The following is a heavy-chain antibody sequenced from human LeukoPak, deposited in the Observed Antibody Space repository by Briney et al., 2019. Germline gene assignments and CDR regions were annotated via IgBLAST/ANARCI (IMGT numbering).Heavy chain of an antibody. V-gene: IGHV3-30*02. CDR2: IRYDGRNK. D-gene: IGHD3-10*02. CDR1: GFTFSNYG. J-gene: IGHJ6*04. Sequence: PGGSLRLSCAASGFTFSNYGMHWVRQAPGKGLEWVGFIRYDGRNKYYADFVKGRFTISRDNSKNTLYLQMNSLRAEDTAVYNCAELGITMIGGVWGKGTTVTISS. CDR3: AELGITMIGGV.